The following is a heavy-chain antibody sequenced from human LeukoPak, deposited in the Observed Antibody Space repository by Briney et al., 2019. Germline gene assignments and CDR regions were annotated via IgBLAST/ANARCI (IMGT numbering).Heavy chain of an antibody. D-gene: IGHD4-23*01. V-gene: IGHV3-74*01. CDR2: IDSDGGTT. Sequence: GGSLRLSCAASEFTFSSYWMHWVRQPPGKGLVWVSHIDSDGGTTNYAHSVKGRFTISRDNAKNTLYLQMSSLRAEDTAVYYCARPAHGGWSHDAFDIWGQGTMVTVSS. CDR3: ARPAHGGWSHDAFDI. CDR1: EFTFSSYW. J-gene: IGHJ3*02.